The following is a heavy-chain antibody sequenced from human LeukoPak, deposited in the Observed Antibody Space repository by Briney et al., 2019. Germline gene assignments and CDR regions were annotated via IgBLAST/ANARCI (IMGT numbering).Heavy chain of an antibody. CDR1: GFTFDDYA. CDR2: ISWNSGSI. D-gene: IGHD4-17*01. J-gene: IGHJ6*02. CDR3: ARALYGDYYFYGLDV. V-gene: IGHV3-9*03. Sequence: GRSLRLSCAASGFTFDDYAMHWVRQAPGKGLEWVSGISWNSGSIGYADSVKGRFTISRDNAKNSLYLQMNSLRAEDMALYYCARALYGDYYFYGLDVWGQGTTVTVSS.